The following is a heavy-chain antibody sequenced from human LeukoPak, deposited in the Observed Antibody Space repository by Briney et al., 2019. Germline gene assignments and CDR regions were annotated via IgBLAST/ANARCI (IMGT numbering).Heavy chain of an antibody. J-gene: IGHJ4*02. V-gene: IGHV4-59*08. D-gene: IGHD6-19*01. CDR3: ARQSYSSGWSPLYYLDY. CDR1: GGSISSYY. Sequence: SETLSLTCTVSGGSISSYYWSWIRQPPGKGLEWIGYIYYSGSTNYNPSLKSRVTISVDTSKNQFSLKLSSVTAADTAVYYCARQSYSSGWSPLYYLDYWGQGTLVTVSS. CDR2: IYYSGST.